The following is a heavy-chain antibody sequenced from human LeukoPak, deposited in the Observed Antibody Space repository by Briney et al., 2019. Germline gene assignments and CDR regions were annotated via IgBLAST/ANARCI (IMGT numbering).Heavy chain of an antibody. Sequence: PGGSLRLSCAASGFTFSSYSMNWVRQAPGKGLEWVSSISSSSSYIYYADSVKGRFTISRDNAKNSLYLQMNSLRAEDTAVYYCARDGRGELLWFGENWFDPWGQGTLVTVSS. V-gene: IGHV3-21*01. CDR3: ARDGRGELLWFGENWFDP. CDR2: ISSSSSYI. J-gene: IGHJ5*02. CDR1: GFTFSSYS. D-gene: IGHD3-10*01.